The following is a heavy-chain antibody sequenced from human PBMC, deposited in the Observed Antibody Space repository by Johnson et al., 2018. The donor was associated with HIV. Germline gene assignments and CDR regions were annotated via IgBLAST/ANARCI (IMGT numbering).Heavy chain of an antibody. V-gene: IGHV3-66*01. CDR3: AILAGLDYGDSLDAFDI. J-gene: IGHJ3*02. Sequence: VQLVESGGGVVQPGGSLRLSCAASGFTVSSNYMSWVRQAPGKGLEWVSVIYSGGSTYYADSVNGRFTISRDNSKNTLYLQMNSLRAEDTAVYYCAILAGLDYGDSLDAFDIWGQGTMVTVSS. D-gene: IGHD4-17*01. CDR1: GFTVSSNY. CDR2: IYSGGST.